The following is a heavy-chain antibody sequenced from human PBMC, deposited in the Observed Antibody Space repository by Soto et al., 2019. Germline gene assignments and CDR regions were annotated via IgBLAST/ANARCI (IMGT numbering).Heavy chain of an antibody. Sequence: SLRLSCAASGFTFSTYWMSWVRQAPGKGLEWVANIKEDGSEKYYVDSVEGRFTISRDNAKNSLYLQMTSLRPEDTALYYCARGWGYLDSSRFPCLYAMDFWGQGTTVTVSS. CDR2: IKEDGSEK. J-gene: IGHJ6*02. CDR3: ARGWGYLDSSRFPCLYAMDF. D-gene: IGHD3-22*01. CDR1: GFTFSTYW. V-gene: IGHV3-7*01.